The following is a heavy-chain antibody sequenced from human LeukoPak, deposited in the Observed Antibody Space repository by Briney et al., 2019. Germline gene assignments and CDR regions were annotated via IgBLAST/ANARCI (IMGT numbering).Heavy chain of an antibody. Sequence: GASVKVSCKASGYTFTSYGISWVRQAPGQGLEWMGWISAYNGNTNYAQKLQGRVTMTTDTSTSTAYMELRSLRSDDTAVYYCASGPSPLRFLDPESVGPFDYWGQGTLVTVSS. V-gene: IGHV1-18*01. D-gene: IGHD3-3*01. CDR3: ASGPSPLRFLDPESVGPFDY. J-gene: IGHJ4*02. CDR2: ISAYNGNT. CDR1: GYTFTSYG.